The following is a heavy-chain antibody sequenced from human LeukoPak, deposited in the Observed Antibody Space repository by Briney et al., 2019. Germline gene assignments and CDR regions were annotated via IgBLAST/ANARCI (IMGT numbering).Heavy chain of an antibody. CDR3: TRDYYDSTYYFYYMDV. D-gene: IGHD3-22*01. V-gene: IGHV3-49*04. CDR2: IRSKAYGGTT. CDR1: GFTFGDYA. Sequence: PGRSLRLSCTASGFTFGDYAMSWARQAPGKGLEWVSFIRSKAYGGTTEYAASVKGRFTISRDDSKSIAYLQMNSLKTEDTAVYYCTRDYYDSTYYFYYMDVWGKGTTVTVSS. J-gene: IGHJ6*03.